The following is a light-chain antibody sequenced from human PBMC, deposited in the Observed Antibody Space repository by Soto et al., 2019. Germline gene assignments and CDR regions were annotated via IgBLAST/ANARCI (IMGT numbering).Light chain of an antibody. CDR3: QQYNNWPQT. CDR1: QSVSSN. V-gene: IGKV3-15*01. Sequence: EIVMTQSPATLSVSPGERATLSCRASQSVSSNLAWNQQKPGQAPRLLIYGASTRATAIPARFSGSGSGTEFPLTISSLQSEDFALYYCQQYNNWPQTFGQGSKVEI. J-gene: IGKJ1*01. CDR2: GAS.